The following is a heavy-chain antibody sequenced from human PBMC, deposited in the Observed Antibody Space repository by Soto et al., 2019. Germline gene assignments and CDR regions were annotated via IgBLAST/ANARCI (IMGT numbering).Heavy chain of an antibody. CDR2: IYYSGST. Sequence: TLSLTCTVSGGSISSGGYYWSWIRQHPGKGLEWIGYIYYSGSTYYNPSLKSRVTISVDTSKNQFSLKLSSVTAADTAVHYCARAVGGSGSYYNTYYYYYGMDVWGQGTTVTVSS. V-gene: IGHV4-31*03. J-gene: IGHJ6*02. CDR3: ARAVGGSGSYYNTYYYYYGMDV. CDR1: GGSISSGGYY. D-gene: IGHD3-10*01.